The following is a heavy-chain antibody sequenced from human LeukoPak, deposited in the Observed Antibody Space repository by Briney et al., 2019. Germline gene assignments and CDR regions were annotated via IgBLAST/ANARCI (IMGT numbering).Heavy chain of an antibody. J-gene: IGHJ4*02. CDR2: IYHSGST. Sequence: SETLSLTCNVSGGSISSSSYSWSWIRQPPGKGLEWIGYIYHSGSTYYNPSLKSRVTISVDRSKNQFSLKLSSVTAADTAVYYCARRITMVRGVIITGGVDYFDYWGQGTLVTVSS. V-gene: IGHV4-30-2*01. CDR3: ARRITMVRGVIITGGVDYFDY. CDR1: GGSISSSSYS. D-gene: IGHD3-10*01.